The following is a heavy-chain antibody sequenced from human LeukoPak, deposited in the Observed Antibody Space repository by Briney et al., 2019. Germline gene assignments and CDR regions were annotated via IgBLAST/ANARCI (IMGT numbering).Heavy chain of an antibody. Sequence: PGGSLRLSCAASGFTFSSYAMSWVRQAPGKGLEWVSAISGSGGSTYYADSVKGRFTISRDNSKNTLYLQMNSLRAEDMAVYYFAKDPVSIRGAFDIWGQGTMVTVSS. V-gene: IGHV3-23*01. CDR3: AKDPVSIRGAFDI. CDR1: GFTFSSYA. CDR2: ISGSGGST. J-gene: IGHJ3*02. D-gene: IGHD3-10*01.